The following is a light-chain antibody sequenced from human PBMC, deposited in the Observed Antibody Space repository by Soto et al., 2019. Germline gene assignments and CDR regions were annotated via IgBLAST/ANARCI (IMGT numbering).Light chain of an antibody. Sequence: QSVLTQPPSVSAGPGQRVTSSCSGSNSNTGNNYVSWYQQLPGTAPKLLIYETDKRPSGIPDRFSGSKSGTSATLGITGLQTGDEADYYCAPRDRRPGDPLFGTGPNSTVL. CDR1: NSNTGNNY. CDR2: ETD. CDR3: APRDRRPGDPL. V-gene: IGLV1-51*02. J-gene: IGLJ1*01.